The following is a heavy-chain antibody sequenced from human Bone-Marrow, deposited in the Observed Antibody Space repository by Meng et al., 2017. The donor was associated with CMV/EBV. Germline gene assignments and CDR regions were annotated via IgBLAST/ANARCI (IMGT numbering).Heavy chain of an antibody. CDR2: ISSSGSTI. CDR1: GFTFSDYY. V-gene: IGHV3-11*04. Sequence: GESLKISCAASGFTFSDYYMSWIRQAPGKGLEWVSYISSSGSTIYYADSVKGRFTISRDNSRNTLFLQMNSLRPEDTAVYYCAKLPDAGENYYYYYAMDVWGQGTTVTVSS. CDR3: AKLPDAGENYYYYYAMDV. D-gene: IGHD2-21*01. J-gene: IGHJ6*02.